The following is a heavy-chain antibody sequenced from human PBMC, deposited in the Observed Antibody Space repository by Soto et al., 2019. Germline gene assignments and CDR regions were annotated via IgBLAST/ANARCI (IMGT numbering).Heavy chain of an antibody. V-gene: IGHV1-18*04. D-gene: IGHD2-21*02. CDR3: AQRLRGDAFDI. J-gene: IGHJ3*02. CDR2: ISAYNGNR. CDR1: GYTFNSSG. Sequence: ASVKVSCQASGYTFNSSGISWVRQATGQGLEWMGWISAYNGNRNYAQKLQGTVTMTTDTSTRRAYVELKSLRSDDTAVYYCAQRLRGDAFDIWGQGTMVTV.